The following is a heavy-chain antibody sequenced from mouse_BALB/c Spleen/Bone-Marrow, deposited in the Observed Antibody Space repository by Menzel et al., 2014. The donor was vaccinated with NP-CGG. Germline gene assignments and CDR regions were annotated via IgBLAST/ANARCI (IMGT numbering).Heavy chain of an antibody. CDR1: GYTFTSYW. Sequence: VKLQESGAELAKPGASVKMSCKASGYTFTSYWMHWVKQRPGQGLEWIGYINPSTGYTEYNQKFKDKATLTADKSSGTAYMQLSSLASEDSAVYYCARPPYYYGSSYDAMDYWGQGTSVTVSS. V-gene: IGHV1-7*01. D-gene: IGHD1-1*01. J-gene: IGHJ4*01. CDR3: ARPPYYYGSSYDAMDY. CDR2: INPSTGYT.